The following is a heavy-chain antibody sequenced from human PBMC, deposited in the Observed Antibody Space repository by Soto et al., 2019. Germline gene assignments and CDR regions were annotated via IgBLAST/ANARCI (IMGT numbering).Heavy chain of an antibody. J-gene: IGHJ5*02. CDR2: IYFSGST. CDR1: GASINSGGYY. D-gene: IGHD3-22*01. CDR3: ARGFGNDNNWFHP. V-gene: IGHV4-31*03. Sequence: QVQLQESGPGLVKPSQTLSLTCTVSGASINSGGYYWSWIRQLPGKGLEWIGYIYFSGSTYYNPSLESRVTISLDTSKNQFSLKVNSVAAADTAVYYCARGFGNDNNWFHPWGQGTLVTVSS.